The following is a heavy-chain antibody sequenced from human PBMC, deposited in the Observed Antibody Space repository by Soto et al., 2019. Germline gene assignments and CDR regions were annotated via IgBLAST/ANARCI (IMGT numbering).Heavy chain of an antibody. CDR1: GGTFSSYA. J-gene: IGHJ6*02. Sequence: QVQLVQSGAEVKKPGSSVKVSCKASGGTFSSYAISWVRQAPGQGLEWMRGIIPIFGTANYAQKFQGRVTITADESTSTAYMELSSLRSEDTAVYYCASGYCSGGSCYSLAGYYYYYGMDVWGQGTTVTVSS. CDR3: ASGYCSGGSCYSLAGYYYYYGMDV. V-gene: IGHV1-69*01. D-gene: IGHD2-15*01. CDR2: IIPIFGTA.